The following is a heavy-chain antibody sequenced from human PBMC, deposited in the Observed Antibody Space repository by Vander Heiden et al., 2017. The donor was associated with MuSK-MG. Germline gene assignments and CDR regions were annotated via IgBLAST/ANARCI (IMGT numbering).Heavy chain of an antibody. D-gene: IGHD1-1*01. J-gene: IGHJ3*02. Sequence: VQLVQSRAEVKKPGESLKLSCKPSGYSFTTSWIGWARQLPGKGLEWMGISRPGDSDTRYSRCVEGPVTISAGRSTGTAYLQWSSLRASDSAMFFCARHTTGRTWNIWGQGTVVTVSS. CDR3: ARHTTGRTWNI. CDR2: SRPGDSDT. CDR1: GYSFTTSW. V-gene: IGHV5-51*01.